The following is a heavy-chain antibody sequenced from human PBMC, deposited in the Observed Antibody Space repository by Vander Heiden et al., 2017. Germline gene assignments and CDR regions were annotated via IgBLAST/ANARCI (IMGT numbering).Heavy chain of an antibody. D-gene: IGHD1-26*01. CDR2: MSSSGSTI. J-gene: IGHJ6*02. Sequence: EVQLVESGVGLVQPGGSLRLSCAASGFTFSSYEMNWVRQAPGKGMEWGSYMSSSGSTIYYADSVKGRFNISRDNAKNSLYLQMNSLRAEDTAVYDCARDQVGDTYWDYYGRDGWGQGTTVTVSS. CDR3: ARDQVGDTYWDYYGRDG. V-gene: IGHV3-48*03. CDR1: GFTFSSYE.